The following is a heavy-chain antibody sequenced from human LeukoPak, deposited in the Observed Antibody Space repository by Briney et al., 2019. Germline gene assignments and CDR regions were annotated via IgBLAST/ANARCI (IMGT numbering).Heavy chain of an antibody. CDR3: ARAGGVCGDDCYWPFKY. CDR1: GGTFSMYA. CDR2: FIPIFGTT. V-gene: IGHV1-69*13. Sequence: EASVKVSFKASGGTFSMYAISWVRQAPGQGLEWMGGFIPIFGTTNYAQKFQGRVTITADESTSTVYMEMSSLTSEDTAVYYCARAGGVCGDDCYWPFKYWGQGTLVTVSS. D-gene: IGHD2-21*02. J-gene: IGHJ4*02.